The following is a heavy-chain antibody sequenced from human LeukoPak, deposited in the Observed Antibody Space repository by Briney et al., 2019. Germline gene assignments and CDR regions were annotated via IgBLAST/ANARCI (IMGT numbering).Heavy chain of an antibody. J-gene: IGHJ4*02. D-gene: IGHD2-15*01. Sequence: PXGGSLRLSCAASGFTFSSSAMSWVRQAPGKGLEWVSAISNNGGYTYYADSVQGRFTISRDNSKSTLCLQMNSLRAEDTAVYYCAKQLGYCSDGSCYFPYWGQGTLVTVSS. CDR3: AKQLGYCSDGSCYFPY. CDR2: ISNNGGYT. CDR1: GFTFSSSA. V-gene: IGHV3-23*01.